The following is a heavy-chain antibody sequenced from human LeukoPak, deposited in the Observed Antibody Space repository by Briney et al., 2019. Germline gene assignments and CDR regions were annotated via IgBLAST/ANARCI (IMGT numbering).Heavy chain of an antibody. CDR1: GFTFSSYG. CDR3: AKDLGAVAATFDY. V-gene: IGHV3-30*02. CDR2: IRYDGSNK. D-gene: IGHD6-19*01. J-gene: IGHJ4*02. Sequence: PGGSLRLSCAASGFTFSSYGMHWVRQAPGKGLEWVAFIRYDGSNKYYADSVKGRFTISRDNSKNTLYLQMNSLRAEDTAVYYCAKDLGAVAATFDYWGQGTLVTVSS.